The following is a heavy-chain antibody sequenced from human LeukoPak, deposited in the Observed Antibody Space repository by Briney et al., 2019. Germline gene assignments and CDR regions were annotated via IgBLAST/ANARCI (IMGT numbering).Heavy chain of an antibody. V-gene: IGHV3-11*01. J-gene: IGHJ6*03. CDR1: GFTFSDYY. CDR2: ISSSGSTI. D-gene: IGHD3-22*01. CDR3: ARLGHSSGYYYYYYYYMDV. Sequence: PGGSLRLSCAASGFTFSDYYMSWIRQAPGKGMEWVSYISSSGSTIYYADSVKGRFTISRDNAKNSLYLQMNSLRAEDTAVYYCARLGHSSGYYYYYYYYMDVWGKGTTVTVSS.